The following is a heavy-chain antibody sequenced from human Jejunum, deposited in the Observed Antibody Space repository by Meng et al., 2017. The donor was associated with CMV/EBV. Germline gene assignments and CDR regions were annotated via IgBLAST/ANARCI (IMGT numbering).Heavy chain of an antibody. CDR1: FSNYS. Sequence: FSNYSSNWVGQAAGKGPEWRGGRNASEEGRKYAKKCERRVKIKADKLTSTGYMERSRLRSEDKAVYYCATSRHGAGMYYSVEHYFGFWGQGTLVTVSS. CDR3: ATSRHGAGMYYSVEHYFGF. V-gene: IGHV1-69*02. J-gene: IGHJ4*02. D-gene: IGHD1/OR15-1a*01. CDR2: RNASEEGR.